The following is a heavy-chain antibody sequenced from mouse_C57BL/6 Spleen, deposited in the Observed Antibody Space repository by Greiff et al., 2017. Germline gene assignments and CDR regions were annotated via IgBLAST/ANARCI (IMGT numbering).Heavy chain of an antibody. CDR3: ARGGITTDYFDY. V-gene: IGHV1-82*01. D-gene: IGHD1-1*01. J-gene: IGHJ2*01. Sequence: VKLMESGPELVKPGASVKISCKASGYASSSSWMNWVKQRPGKGLEWSGRIYPGDGDTNYNGKFKGKATLTADKSSSTAYMQLSSLTSEDSAVYFCARGGITTDYFDYWGQGTTLTVSS. CDR2: IYPGDGDT. CDR1: GYASSSSW.